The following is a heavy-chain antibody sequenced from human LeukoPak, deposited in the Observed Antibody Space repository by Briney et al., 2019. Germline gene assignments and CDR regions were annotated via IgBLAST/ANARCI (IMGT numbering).Heavy chain of an antibody. CDR3: AKLGGQPLHNYYVGV. J-gene: IGHJ6*03. V-gene: IGHV3-23*01. CDR1: GFTFSSYA. D-gene: IGHD3-16*01. CDR2: ILDSGYST. Sequence: GGSLRLSCAASGFTFSSYAMSWVRQAPGKGLEWVSGILDSGYSTYYANSVKGRFTISRDNSNNTLYLQMNSLRAEDTAVYYCAKLGGQPLHNYYVGVWGKGTTVAVSS.